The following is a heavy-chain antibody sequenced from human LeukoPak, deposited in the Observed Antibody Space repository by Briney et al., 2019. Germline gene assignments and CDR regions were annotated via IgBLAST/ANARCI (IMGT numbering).Heavy chain of an antibody. J-gene: IGHJ4*02. Sequence: ASVKVSCKASGYTFTGYYMHWVRQAPGQGLEWMGWINPNSGGTNYAQKFQGRVTMTRDTSISTAYMELSRLRSDDTAVYYCARGWAFTFGGVIVPSSDYWGQGTLVTVSS. CDR3: ARGWAFTFGGVIVPSSDY. CDR1: GYTFTGYY. V-gene: IGHV1-2*02. D-gene: IGHD3-16*02. CDR2: INPNSGGT.